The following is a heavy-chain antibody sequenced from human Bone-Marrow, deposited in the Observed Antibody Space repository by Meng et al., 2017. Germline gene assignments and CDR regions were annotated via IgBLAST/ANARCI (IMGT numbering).Heavy chain of an antibody. Sequence: EGQLVEAGGGLVQSGGSLRLSCAASGFSFSSYAMSWVRRAPGKGLEWLAALSGGGFTTYYADSVKGRFTISRHNSKNTLYLQMNSLKTEDTALYYCTIYTSGHIWGQGTMVTVSS. CDR1: GFSFSSYA. D-gene: IGHD6-19*01. CDR3: TIYTSGHI. V-gene: IGHV3-23*04. J-gene: IGHJ3*02. CDR2: LSGGGFTT.